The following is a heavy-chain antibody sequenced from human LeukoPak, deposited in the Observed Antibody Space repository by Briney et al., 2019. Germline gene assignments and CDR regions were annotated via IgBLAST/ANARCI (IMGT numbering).Heavy chain of an antibody. V-gene: IGHV1-18*01. CDR2: ISAYNGNT. D-gene: IGHD6-19*01. Sequence: ASVKVSCKASGYTFTNYYISWVRQAPGQGREWMGWISAYNGNTNYAQKFQGRVTMTTDTSTSTVYMELRSLRSDDTAVYYCARDRVQWLIDAFDIWGQGTMVTVSS. CDR1: GYTFTNYY. J-gene: IGHJ3*02. CDR3: ARDRVQWLIDAFDI.